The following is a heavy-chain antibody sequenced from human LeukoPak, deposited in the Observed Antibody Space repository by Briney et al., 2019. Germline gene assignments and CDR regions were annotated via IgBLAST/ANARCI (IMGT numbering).Heavy chain of an antibody. CDR2: IRYDGSNK. V-gene: IGHV3-30*02. CDR1: GFTFSSYG. D-gene: IGHD5-18*01. Sequence: GSLRLSCGASGFTFSSYGMHWVRQAPGKGLEWVAFIRYDGSNKYYADSVKGRFTISRDNSKNTLYLQMNSLRAEDTAVYYCARDVHSYGYNPIGYYYYMDVWGKGTTVTVSS. J-gene: IGHJ6*03. CDR3: ARDVHSYGYNPIGYYYYMDV.